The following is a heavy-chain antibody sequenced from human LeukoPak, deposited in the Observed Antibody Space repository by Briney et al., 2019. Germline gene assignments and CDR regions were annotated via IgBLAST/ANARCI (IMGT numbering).Heavy chain of an antibody. J-gene: IGHJ4*02. CDR1: GYSISSSNW. CDR3: ARSVDGGNSPFDY. D-gene: IGHD4-23*01. Sequence: SXTLSLTCTVSGYSISSSNWWGWIRPPPGKGLEWIGYVYYSGSTYYNPSLKSRVTMSVATSKNQFSLKLSSVTAVDTAVYYCARSVDGGNSPFDYWGQGTLVTVSS. V-gene: IGHV4-28*01. CDR2: VYYSGST.